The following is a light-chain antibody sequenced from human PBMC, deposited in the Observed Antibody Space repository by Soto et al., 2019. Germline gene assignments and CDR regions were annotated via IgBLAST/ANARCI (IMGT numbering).Light chain of an antibody. CDR2: DVS. CDR3: SSYTSSSTPNYG. Sequence: QSALTQPASVSGSPGQSITISCTGTSSDVGGYNYVSWYQQHPGKAPKLMIYDVSNRPPGVSNRFSGSKSGNTASLTISGLQAEDEADYYCSSYTSSSTPNYGFGTGTKVTVL. V-gene: IGLV2-14*01. CDR1: SSDVGGYNY. J-gene: IGLJ1*01.